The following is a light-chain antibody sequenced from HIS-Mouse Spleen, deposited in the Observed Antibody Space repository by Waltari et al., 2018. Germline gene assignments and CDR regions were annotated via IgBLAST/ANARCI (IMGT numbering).Light chain of an antibody. J-gene: IGLJ2*01. CDR1: ALPKKY. Sequence: SYELTQSPSVSVSPGQTARITCSGDALPKKYAYWYQQKSGQAPVLVIYEDSKRPSGIPERFSGSSSGTRATWTISGAQVEDEADYYCYSTDSSGNHRVFGGGTKLTVL. CDR2: EDS. CDR3: YSTDSSGNHRV. V-gene: IGLV3-10*01.